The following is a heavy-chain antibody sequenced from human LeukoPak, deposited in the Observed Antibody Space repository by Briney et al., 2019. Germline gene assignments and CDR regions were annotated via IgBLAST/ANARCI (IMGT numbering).Heavy chain of an antibody. Sequence: SVKVSCKASGGTFSSYAISWVRQAPGQGLEWMGRIIPIFGTANYAQKFQGRVTITTDESTSTAYMELSSLRSEDTAVYYCARGLGYYDSSGYSFYMDVWGKGTTVTVSS. J-gene: IGHJ6*03. D-gene: IGHD3-22*01. CDR3: ARGLGYYDSSGYSFYMDV. CDR2: IIPIFGTA. CDR1: GGTFSSYA. V-gene: IGHV1-69*05.